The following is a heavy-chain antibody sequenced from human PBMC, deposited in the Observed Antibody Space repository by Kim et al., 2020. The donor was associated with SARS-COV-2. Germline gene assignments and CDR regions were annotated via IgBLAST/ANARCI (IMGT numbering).Heavy chain of an antibody. V-gene: IGHV1-2*06. J-gene: IGHJ4*02. CDR2: INPDSGGT. CDR1: GYTFTGYY. CDR3: ARGPGVPTIHY. Sequence: ASVKVSCKASGYTFTGYYIHWVRQAPGQGLEWMGRINPDSGGTTFAQRFLGRVTMTRDASITTVFMELTRLTSADTAVYYCARGPGVPTIHYWGQGTLGT. D-gene: IGHD3-10*01.